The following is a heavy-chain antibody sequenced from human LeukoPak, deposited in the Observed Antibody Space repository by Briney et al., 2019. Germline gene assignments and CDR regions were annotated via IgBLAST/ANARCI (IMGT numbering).Heavy chain of an antibody. D-gene: IGHD6-6*01. CDR3: AGEYSSLGDDH. V-gene: IGHV1-69*13. Sequence: GASVKVSCKASGGTFSSYAISWVRQAPGQGLEWMVGIIPIFGTANYAQKFQGRVTITADESTSTAYMELSSLRSEGTGVYFCAGEYSSLGDDHWRQGALLTVSS. CDR2: IIPIFGTA. J-gene: IGHJ4*02. CDR1: GGTFSSYA.